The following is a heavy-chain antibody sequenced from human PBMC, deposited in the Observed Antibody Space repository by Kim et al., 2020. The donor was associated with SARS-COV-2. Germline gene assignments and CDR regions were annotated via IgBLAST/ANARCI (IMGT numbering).Heavy chain of an antibody. Sequence: GSTYYADSVKGRFTISRDNSKNTRYLQMNSLRAEDTAVYYCAKETGSGFDYWGQGTLVTVSS. CDR3: AKETGSGFDY. J-gene: IGHJ4*02. V-gene: IGHV3-23*01. D-gene: IGHD3-10*01. CDR2: GST.